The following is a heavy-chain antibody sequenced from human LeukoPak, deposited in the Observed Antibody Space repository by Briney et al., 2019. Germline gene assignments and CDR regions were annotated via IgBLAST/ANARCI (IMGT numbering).Heavy chain of an antibody. Sequence: PGGSLRLSCAASGFTFDDYGMSWVRQAPGKGLEWVSGINWNGGSTGYADSVKGRFTISRDNAKNSLYLQMNSLRAEDTAVYYCARDARIAADRPLDAFDIWGQGTMVTVSS. CDR3: ARDARIAADRPLDAFDI. V-gene: IGHV3-20*04. CDR2: INWNGGST. J-gene: IGHJ3*02. CDR1: GFTFDDYG. D-gene: IGHD6-13*01.